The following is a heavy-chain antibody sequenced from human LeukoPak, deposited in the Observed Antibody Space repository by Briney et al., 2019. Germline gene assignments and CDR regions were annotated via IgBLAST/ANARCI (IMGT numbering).Heavy chain of an antibody. CDR3: ARDKVYYYDSSGAGDAFDI. Sequence: SETLSLTCTVSGGSISSSSYYWGWIRQPPGKGLEWIGEIYHSGSTNYNPSLKSRVTISVDKSKNQFSLKLSSVTAADTAVYYCARDKVYYYDSSGAGDAFDIWGQGTMVTVSS. D-gene: IGHD3-22*01. CDR1: GGSISSSSYY. CDR2: IYHSGST. V-gene: IGHV4-39*07. J-gene: IGHJ3*02.